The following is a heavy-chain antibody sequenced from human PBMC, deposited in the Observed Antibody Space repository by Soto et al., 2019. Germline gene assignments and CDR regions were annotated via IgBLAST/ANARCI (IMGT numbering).Heavy chain of an antibody. CDR3: ARLAMATRRGYYGMDV. V-gene: IGHV5-10-1*01. CDR2: IDPSDSYT. CDR1: GYSFTSYW. D-gene: IGHD5-12*01. Sequence: EVQLVQSGAEVKKPGESLRISCKGSGYSFTSYWISWVRQMPGKGLEWMGRIDPSDSYTNYSPSFQGHVTISADKSISTDYQQCSSLKASDTAMYYCARLAMATRRGYYGMDVWGQGTTVTVSS. J-gene: IGHJ6*02.